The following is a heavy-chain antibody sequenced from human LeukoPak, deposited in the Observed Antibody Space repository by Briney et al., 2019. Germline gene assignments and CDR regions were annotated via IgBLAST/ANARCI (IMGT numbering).Heavy chain of an antibody. CDR2: ISTSGSYI. CDR3: ARSLCSSTSCKPYYFDS. Sequence: TGGSLRLSCAASEFTFSGYSMNWVRQAPGKGLEWVSSISTSGSYIYYADLVKGRFTISRDNAKNSLYLQMNSLRAEDTAVYYCARSLCSSTSCKPYYFDSWGQGTLVTVSS. D-gene: IGHD2-2*01. J-gene: IGHJ4*02. V-gene: IGHV3-21*01. CDR1: EFTFSGYS.